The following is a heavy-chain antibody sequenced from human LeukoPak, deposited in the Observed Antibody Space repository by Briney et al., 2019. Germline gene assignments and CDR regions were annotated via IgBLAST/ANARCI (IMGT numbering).Heavy chain of an antibody. D-gene: IGHD2-2*01. V-gene: IGHV1-69*05. CDR3: ARDHIVVVPAPPPRYYYYYMDV. J-gene: IGHJ6*03. CDR1: GGTFSSYA. CDR2: IIPIFGTA. Sequence: SVKVSCKASGGTFSSYAISWVRQAPGRGLEWMGRIIPIFGTANYAQKFQGRVTITTDESTSTAYMELSSLRSEDTAVYYCARDHIVVVPAPPPRYYYYYMDVWGKGTTVTVSS.